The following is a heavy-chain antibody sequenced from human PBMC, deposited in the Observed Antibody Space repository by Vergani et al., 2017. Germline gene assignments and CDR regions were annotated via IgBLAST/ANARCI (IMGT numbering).Heavy chain of an antibody. J-gene: IGHJ4*02. D-gene: IGHD3-16*02. V-gene: IGHV4-34*12. CDR1: GFTFSSYA. CDR3: ARHYDYIWGSYREFSHFDY. Sequence: VQLLESGGGLVQPGGSLRLSCAASGFTFSSYAMSWVRQAPGKGLEWIGEIIHSGSTNYNPSLKSRVTISVDTSKNQFSLKLSSVTAADTAVYYCARHYDYIWGSYREFSHFDYWGQGTLVTVSS. CDR2: IIHSGST.